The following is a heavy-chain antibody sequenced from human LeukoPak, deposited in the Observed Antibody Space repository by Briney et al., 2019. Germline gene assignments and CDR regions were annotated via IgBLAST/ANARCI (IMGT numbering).Heavy chain of an antibody. J-gene: IGHJ6*02. V-gene: IGHV5-51*01. CDR1: GYSFTSYW. CDR3: ARGGNGYSYFYGLDV. CDR2: IYPGDSDT. Sequence: GESLKISCKGSGYSFTSYWIGWVRQMPGKGLEWMGIIYPGDSDTRYSPSFQGQVTISADKSINTAYLQWSSLRASDTAMYYCARGGNGYSYFYGLDVWGQGTTVTVSS. D-gene: IGHD5-24*01.